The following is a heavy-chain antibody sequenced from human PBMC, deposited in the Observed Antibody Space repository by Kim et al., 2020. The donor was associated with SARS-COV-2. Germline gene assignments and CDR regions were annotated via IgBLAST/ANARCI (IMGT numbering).Heavy chain of an antibody. D-gene: IGHD4-4*01. CDR3: ARHRTPHKTTQKKGDWFDP. CDR2: IYPGDSDT. J-gene: IGHJ5*02. Sequence: GASLKISCKGSGYSFTSYWIGWVRQMPGKGLEWMGIIYPGDSDTRYSPSFQGQVTISADKSISTAYLQWSSLKASDTAMYYCARHRTPHKTTQKKGDWFDPWGQGTLVTVSS. V-gene: IGHV5-51*01. CDR1: GYSFTSYW.